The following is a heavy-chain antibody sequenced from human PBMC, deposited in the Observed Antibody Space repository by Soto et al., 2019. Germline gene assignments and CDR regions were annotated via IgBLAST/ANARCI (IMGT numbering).Heavy chain of an antibody. CDR3: ARDEGIGKTTTVTPFDY. CDR2: IKQDGSEK. J-gene: IGHJ4*02. D-gene: IGHD4-4*01. V-gene: IGHV3-7*01. CDR1: GFTFSSYW. Sequence: PGGSLRLSCAASGFTFSSYWMSWVRQAPEKGLEWVANIKQDGSEKYYVDSVKGRFTISRDNAKNSLYLQMNSLRAEDTAVYYCARDEGIGKTTTVTPFDYWGQGTLVTVSS.